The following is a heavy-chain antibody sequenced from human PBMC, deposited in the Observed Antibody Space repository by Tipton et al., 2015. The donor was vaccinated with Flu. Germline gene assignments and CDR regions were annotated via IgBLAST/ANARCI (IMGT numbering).Heavy chain of an antibody. D-gene: IGHD2-15*01. J-gene: IGHJ5*02. CDR1: GFTFDGYA. CDR3: AKGDIVVVQPRFDP. V-gene: IGHV3-9*01. CDR2: ISWNSGSI. Sequence: SLRLSCAASGFTFDGYAMHWVRQAPGKGLEWVSGISWNSGSIGYADSVKGRFTISRDNAKNSLYLQMNSLRAEDTALYYCAKGDIVVVQPRFDPWGQGTLVTVSS.